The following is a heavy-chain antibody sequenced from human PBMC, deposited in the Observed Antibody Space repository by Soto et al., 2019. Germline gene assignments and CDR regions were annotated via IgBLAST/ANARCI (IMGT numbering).Heavy chain of an antibody. CDR1: GGTFSSYA. D-gene: IGHD3-3*01. CDR2: IIPIFGTA. CDR3: ARDKELRFLGLLCALFGYYGMAV. J-gene: IGHJ6*04. V-gene: IGHV1-69*01. Sequence: QVQLVQSGAEVKKPGSSVKVSCKASGGTFSSYAISWVRQAPGQGLEGMGVIIPIFGTANYAKKFQGRVTITADEYTSTAYMELSSLGSEDAAVYYCARDKELRFLGLLCALFGYYGMAVWGRGTTVPVSS.